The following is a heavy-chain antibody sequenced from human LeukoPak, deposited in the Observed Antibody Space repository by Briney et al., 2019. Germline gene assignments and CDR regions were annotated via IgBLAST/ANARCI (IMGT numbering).Heavy chain of an antibody. D-gene: IGHD3-22*01. CDR1: GVSISTYY. J-gene: IGHJ5*02. V-gene: IGHV4-4*07. Sequence: PSETLSLTCTVSGVSISTYYWTWIRQPAGKGLEWIGRTYPSGSTNYNPSLKSRVTMSVDTSKNQFSLKLSSVTAADTAVYYCARSRETYYYESSGYFPNWFDPWGQGILVTVSS. CDR3: ARSRETYYYESSGYFPNWFDP. CDR2: TYPSGST.